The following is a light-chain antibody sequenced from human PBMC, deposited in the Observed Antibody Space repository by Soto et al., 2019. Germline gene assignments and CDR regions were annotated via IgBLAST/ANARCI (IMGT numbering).Light chain of an antibody. V-gene: IGKV1-5*01. J-gene: IGKJ1*01. CDR1: QNINRY. CDR3: QQYNSFSHT. Sequence: DIQMTQSPSSLSASFGDRVSITCRASQNINRYLNWYQHKPGKAPKLLIYTASTLQSGVPSRFSGSGSGTEFTLTISSLQPDDFATYYRQQYNSFSHTFGQGTKVDIK. CDR2: TAS.